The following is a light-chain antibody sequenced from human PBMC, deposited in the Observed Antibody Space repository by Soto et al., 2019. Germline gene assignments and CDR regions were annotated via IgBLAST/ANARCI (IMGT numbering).Light chain of an antibody. CDR3: TSSTSTTTYV. J-gene: IGLJ1*01. CDR2: EVS. V-gene: IGLV2-14*01. CDR1: SSDVGRYKY. Sequence: QSALTQPASVSGSPGQSITISCTGTSSDVGRYKYVSWYQQYPGNAPKLLIYEVSNRPSGVSDRFSGSKSDNTATLIISGLQAEDEATYFCTSSTSTTTYVFGTGTKVTVL.